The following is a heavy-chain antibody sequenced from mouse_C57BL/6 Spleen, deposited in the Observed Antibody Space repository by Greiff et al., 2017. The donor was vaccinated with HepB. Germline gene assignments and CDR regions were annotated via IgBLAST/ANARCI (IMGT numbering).Heavy chain of an antibody. CDR1: GFTFSDYG. V-gene: IGHV5-17*01. D-gene: IGHD1-1*02. J-gene: IGHJ4*01. CDR3: ARRVLSYYAMDY. CDR2: ISSGSSTI. Sequence: DVKLVESGGGLVKPGGSLKLSCAASGFTFSDYGMHWVRQAPEKGLEWVAYISSGSSTIYYADTVKGRFTISRDNAKNTLFLQMTSLRSEDTAMYYCARRVLSYYAMDYWGQGTSVTVSS.